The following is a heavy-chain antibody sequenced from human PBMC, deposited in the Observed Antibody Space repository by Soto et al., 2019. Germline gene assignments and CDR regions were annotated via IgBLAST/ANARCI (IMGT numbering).Heavy chain of an antibody. J-gene: IGHJ4*02. CDR2: VSIGGST. V-gene: IGHV3-23*01. CDR1: GFTFGIYA. D-gene: IGHD2-15*01. CDR3: AKRRGAGGHFDY. Sequence: GGSLRLSCAASGFTFGIYAMGWVRQGPGKGLEWVAVVSIGGSTHYADSVRGRFTISRDNSKNTLSLQMNSLTAEDTAVYFCAKRRGAGGHFDYWGQGALVTVSS.